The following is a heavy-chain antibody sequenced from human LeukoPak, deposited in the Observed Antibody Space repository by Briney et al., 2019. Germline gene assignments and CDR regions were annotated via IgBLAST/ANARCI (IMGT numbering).Heavy chain of an antibody. CDR2: IIPIFGTA. CDR3: ASRTRITFGGVIVDY. J-gene: IGHJ4*02. V-gene: IGHV1-69*13. CDR1: GGTFSSYA. Sequence: ASVKVSRKASGGTFSSYAISWVRQAPGQGLEWMGGIIPIFGTANYAQKFQGRVTITADESTSTAYMELSSLRSEDTAVYYCASRTRITFGGVIVDYWGQGTLVTVSS. D-gene: IGHD3-16*02.